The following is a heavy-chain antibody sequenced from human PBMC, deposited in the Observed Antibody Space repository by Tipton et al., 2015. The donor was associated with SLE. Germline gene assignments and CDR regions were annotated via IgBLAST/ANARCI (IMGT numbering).Heavy chain of an antibody. CDR2: IFYSGST. CDR3: ARDPGRYEFGPYGMDV. J-gene: IGHJ6*02. V-gene: IGHV4-59*01. CDR1: GGSISSYY. D-gene: IGHD3-3*01. Sequence: TLSLTCTVSGGSISSYYWSWIRQPPGKGLEWIGYIFYSGSTNYNPSLKSRVTISVDTSKNQFSLKLSSVTAAGTAVYYCARDPGRYEFGPYGMDVWGQRTTVTVSS.